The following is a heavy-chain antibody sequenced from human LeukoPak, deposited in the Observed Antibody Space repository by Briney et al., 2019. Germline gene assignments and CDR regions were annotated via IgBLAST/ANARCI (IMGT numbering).Heavy chain of an antibody. J-gene: IGHJ4*02. D-gene: IGHD5-18*01. CDR1: GFTFSDYY. CDR3: ASPVDTANSHYFDY. CDR2: ISSSGSTI. Sequence: GGSLRLSCAASGFTFSDYYMSWIRQAPGKGLEWVSYISSSGSTIYYADSVKGRFTISRDNAKNSLYLQMNSLRAEDTAVYYCASPVDTANSHYFDYWGQGTLVTVSS. V-gene: IGHV3-11*04.